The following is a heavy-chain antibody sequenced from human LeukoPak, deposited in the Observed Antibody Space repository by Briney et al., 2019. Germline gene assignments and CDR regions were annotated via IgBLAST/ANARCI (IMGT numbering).Heavy chain of an antibody. V-gene: IGHV4-39*01. Sequence: PSETLSLTCTVSGGSISGSSWFWGWSRQPPGKGLEWIGSVSSGGTTYYNPSLKSRVTISVGTSKTQFSLKLSTVTAADTAIYYCSTYYFDSSGHLTGFDYWGQGTLVTVSS. D-gene: IGHD3-22*01. CDR3: STYYFDSSGHLTGFDY. CDR2: VSSGGTT. J-gene: IGHJ4*02. CDR1: GGSISGSSWF.